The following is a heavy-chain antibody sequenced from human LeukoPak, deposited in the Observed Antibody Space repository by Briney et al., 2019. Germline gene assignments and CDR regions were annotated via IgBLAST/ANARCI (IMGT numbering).Heavy chain of an antibody. V-gene: IGHV3-23*01. D-gene: IGHD1-1*01. J-gene: IGHJ4*02. Sequence: GGSLRLSCAASGFTFSSYAMSWVRQAPGKGLEWVSTLSGSAYSTYYADSVRGRFTISRDNAKNTLYLQMNSLRAEDTAVYYCAKATGGTADYFDYWGQGTLVTVYS. CDR1: GFTFSSYA. CDR3: AKATGGTADYFDY. CDR2: LSGSAYST.